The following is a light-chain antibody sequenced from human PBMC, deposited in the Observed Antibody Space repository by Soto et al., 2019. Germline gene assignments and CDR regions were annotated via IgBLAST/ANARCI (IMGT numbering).Light chain of an antibody. J-gene: IGKJ3*01. CDR2: GAS. CDR1: QTISSN. V-gene: IGKV3-15*01. Sequence: DIVMTQSPATLSVSPGEIATLSCRASQTISSNLAWYQQKPGQTPRLLIYGASTKPAGIPARFSGSGSGTDFTLTITSLQSEDFAVYYCQQYNNWPPFTFGPGTKVDIK. CDR3: QQYNNWPPFT.